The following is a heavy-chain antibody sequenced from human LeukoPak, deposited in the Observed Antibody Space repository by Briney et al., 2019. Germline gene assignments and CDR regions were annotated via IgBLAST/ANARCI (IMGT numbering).Heavy chain of an antibody. D-gene: IGHD5-18*01. Sequence: GGSLRLSCAASGFTVSSNYMSWVRQAPGKGLEWVSVIYSGGSTYYADSVKGRFTISRDNSKNTLYLQMNSLRAEDTAVYYCARDSFRSSYGSGTDYWGQGTLVTVSS. J-gene: IGHJ4*02. CDR3: ARDSFRSSYGSGTDY. CDR1: GFTVSSNY. CDR2: IYSGGST. V-gene: IGHV3-66*01.